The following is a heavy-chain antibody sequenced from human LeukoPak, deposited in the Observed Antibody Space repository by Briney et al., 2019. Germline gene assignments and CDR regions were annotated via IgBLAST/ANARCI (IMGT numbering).Heavy chain of an antibody. CDR2: IIPIFGTV. D-gene: IGHD4-17*01. CDR3: AIVGAAVTTFSWFDP. V-gene: IGHV1-69*13. CDR1: GGTFSSYG. Sequence: GASVKVFCKASGGTFSSYGISWVRQAPGQGLEWMGGIIPIFGTVNYAERFQGRVTITADESTSTAYMELSSLRSEDTAVYYCAIVGAAVTTFSWFDPWGQGTLVTVSS. J-gene: IGHJ5*02.